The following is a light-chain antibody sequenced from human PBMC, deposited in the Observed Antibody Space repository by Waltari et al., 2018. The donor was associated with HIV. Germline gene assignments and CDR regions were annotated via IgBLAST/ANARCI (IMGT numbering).Light chain of an antibody. CDR3: QQYYNWPPWT. CDR1: QSVSSN. CDR2: DAS. J-gene: IGKJ1*01. Sequence: TQSPATLSVSPGERATLSCRASQSVSSNLAWYQQKPGQTPRLLIYDASTRATAIPARFSGSGSGTEFTLTISSLQSEDFAIYYCQQYYNWPPWTFGQGTKVEIK. V-gene: IGKV3-15*01.